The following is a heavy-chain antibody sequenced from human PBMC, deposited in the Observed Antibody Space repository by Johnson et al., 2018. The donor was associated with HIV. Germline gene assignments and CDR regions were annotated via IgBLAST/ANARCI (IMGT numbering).Heavy chain of an antibody. V-gene: IGHV3-73*02. CDR1: GFTFSGSA. D-gene: IGHD6-6*01. J-gene: IGHJ3*02. Sequence: VQLVESGGGLVQPGGSLKLSCAASGFTFSGSAMHWVRQASGKGLEWVGRIRSKANSYATAYAASVKGRFTISRDDSKNTLYLQMNSLRAEDMAVYYCARSSSSGAFDIWGQGTMVTVSS. CDR3: ARSSSSGAFDI. CDR2: IRSKANSYAT.